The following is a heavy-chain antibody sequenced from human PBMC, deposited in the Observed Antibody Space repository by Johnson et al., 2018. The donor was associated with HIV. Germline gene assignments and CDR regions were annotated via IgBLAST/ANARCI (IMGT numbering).Heavy chain of an antibody. CDR2: IKSKTDGGTT. CDR3: AREWCCDAFDI. V-gene: IGHV3-15*01. Sequence: VQLVESGGGLIQPGGSLRLSSAASGFTVSSNYMSWVRQAPGKGLEWVGRIKSKTDGGTTDYAAPVKGRFTISRDDSKNTLYLQMNSLKTEDTAVYYCAREWCCDAFDICGQGTMVTVSS. CDR1: GFTVSSNY. J-gene: IGHJ3*02. D-gene: IGHD2-8*02.